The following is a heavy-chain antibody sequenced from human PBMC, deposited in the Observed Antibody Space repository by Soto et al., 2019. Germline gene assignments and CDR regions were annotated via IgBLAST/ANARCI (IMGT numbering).Heavy chain of an antibody. V-gene: IGHV3-23*01. CDR1: GFTFSGYA. CDR3: AKASGWFGEFDY. CDR2: ISGSGGST. D-gene: IGHD3-10*01. Sequence: EVQLLESGGGLVQPGGSLRLSCAASGFTFSGYAMSWVRQAPGKGLEWVSAISGSGGSTYYADSVKGRFTISRDNSKNTLYLQMNSLRAEDTAVYYCAKASGWFGEFDYWGQGTLVTVSS. J-gene: IGHJ4*02.